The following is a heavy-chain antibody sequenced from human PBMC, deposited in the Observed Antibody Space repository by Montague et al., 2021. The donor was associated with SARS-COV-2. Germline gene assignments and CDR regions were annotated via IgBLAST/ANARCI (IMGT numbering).Heavy chain of an antibody. CDR2: XYWNDDK. CDR1: GFSLSTSGVG. CDR3: AHRLPGFQWFGEDTFDY. V-gene: IGHV2-5*01. D-gene: IGHD3-10*01. Sequence: PELVKPTQTLTLTCTFSGFSLSTSGVGVGWIRQPPGKALEWLALXYWNDDKRYSPSLKSRLTITKDTSKNQVVLTMTNMDPVDTATYYRAHRLPGFQWFGEDTFDYWGQGTLVTVSS. J-gene: IGHJ4*02.